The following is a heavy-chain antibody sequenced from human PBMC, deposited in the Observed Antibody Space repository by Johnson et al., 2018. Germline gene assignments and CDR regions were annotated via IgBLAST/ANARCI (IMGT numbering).Heavy chain of an antibody. V-gene: IGHV4-59*01. J-gene: IGHJ6*04. D-gene: IGHD6-6*01. CDR3: AKDLVLRGTIAARVFFEENYYYYGMDV. CDR2: IYYSGST. CDR1: GGSISSYY. Sequence: QVQLQESGPGLVKPSETLSLTCTVSGGSISSYYWSWIRQPPGKGLEWIGYIYYSGSTNYNPSLKSRVTISVDTPKTPFSLKLSSVTAENTAVYYCAKDLVLRGTIAARVFFEENYYYYGMDVWGKGTTVTVSS.